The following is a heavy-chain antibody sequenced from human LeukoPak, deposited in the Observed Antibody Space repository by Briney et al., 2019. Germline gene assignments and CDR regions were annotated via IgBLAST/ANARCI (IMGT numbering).Heavy chain of an antibody. D-gene: IGHD3-22*01. CDR3: ARVDYYDSSGYYIHDAFDI. CDR2: IYTSGST. V-gene: IGHV4-4*07. J-gene: IGHJ3*02. Sequence: SETLSLTCTVSGGSISSYYWSWIRQPAGKGLEWIGRIYTSGSTNYNPSLKSRVTMSVDTSKNQFSLKLSSVTAADTAVYYCARVDYYDSSGYYIHDAFDIWGQGTMVTVSS. CDR1: GGSISSYY.